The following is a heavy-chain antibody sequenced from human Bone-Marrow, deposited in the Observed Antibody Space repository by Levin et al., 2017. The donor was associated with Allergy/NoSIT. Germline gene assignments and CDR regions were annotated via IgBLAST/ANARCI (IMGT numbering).Heavy chain of an antibody. J-gene: IGHJ3*02. CDR2: IIPIFGTA. CDR1: GGTFSSYA. D-gene: IGHD2-15*01. V-gene: IGHV1-69*06. CDR3: ARAGKDIVVVVAATHDAFDI. Sequence: PGASVKVSCKASGGTFSSYAISWVRQAPGQGLEWMGGIIPIFGTANYAQKFQGRVTITADKSTSTAYMELSSLRSEDTAVYYCARAGKDIVVVVAATHDAFDIWGQGTMVTVSS.